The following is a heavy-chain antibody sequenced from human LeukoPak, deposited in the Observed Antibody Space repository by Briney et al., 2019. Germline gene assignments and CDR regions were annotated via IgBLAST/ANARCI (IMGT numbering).Heavy chain of an antibody. CDR1: GFIFTDIW. J-gene: IGHJ4*02. Sequence: GGSLRLSCAGAGFIFTDIWMSWVRQAPGKGLEWVGRIKSKSDGGTIDYAAPVKGRITVSRDDSRKTLSLELNNLKTEDTGVYYCTTDLDYWGQGTLVTVSS. CDR3: TTDLDY. CDR2: IKSKSDGGTI. V-gene: IGHV3-15*01.